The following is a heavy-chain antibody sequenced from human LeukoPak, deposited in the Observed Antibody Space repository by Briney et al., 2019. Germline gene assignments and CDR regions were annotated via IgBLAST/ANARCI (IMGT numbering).Heavy chain of an antibody. Sequence: ASVKVSCKASRYTFTSYDINWVRQATGQGLEWMGWMNPNSGNTGYAQKFQGRVTITRNTSISTAYMELSSLRSEDTAVYYCARGKDSSWYGGDYWGQGTLVTVSS. CDR2: MNPNSGNT. CDR1: RYTFTSYD. J-gene: IGHJ4*02. CDR3: ARGKDSSWYGGDY. D-gene: IGHD6-13*01. V-gene: IGHV1-8*03.